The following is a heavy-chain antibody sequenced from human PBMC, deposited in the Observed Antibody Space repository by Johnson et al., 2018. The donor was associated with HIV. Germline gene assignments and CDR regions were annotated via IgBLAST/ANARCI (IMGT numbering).Heavy chain of an antibody. Sequence: VQLVESGGGLVQPGGSLRLSCAASGFTFDDYGMNWVRQAPGKGLEWVSGINLDGGSTGYADSVKGRFTISRDNAKNSLYLQMNILRPEDTAVYSCARIPHVHSSGWLHAFDIWGQGKMVIVSS. CDR2: INLDGGST. J-gene: IGHJ3*02. V-gene: IGHV3-20*04. CDR1: GFTFDDYG. D-gene: IGHD6-19*01. CDR3: ARIPHVHSSGWLHAFDI.